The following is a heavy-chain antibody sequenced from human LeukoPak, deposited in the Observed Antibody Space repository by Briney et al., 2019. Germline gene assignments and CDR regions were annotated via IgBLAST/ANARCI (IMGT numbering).Heavy chain of an antibody. CDR3: ARARRDCSGGSCYPDYNWFDP. V-gene: IGHV3-48*03. CDR1: GFPFTNYA. D-gene: IGHD2-15*01. Sequence: GGSLRLSCAASGFPFTNYAMGWVRQAPGKGLDWVSYISSSGSAIYYADSVKGRFTISRDNAKNSLYLQMNSLRAEDTAVYYCARARRDCSGGSCYPDYNWFDPWGQGTLVTVSS. J-gene: IGHJ5*02. CDR2: ISSSGSAI.